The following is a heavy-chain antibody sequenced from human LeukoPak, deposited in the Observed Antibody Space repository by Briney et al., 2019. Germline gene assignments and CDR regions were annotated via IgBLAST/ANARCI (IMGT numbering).Heavy chain of an antibody. CDR2: IKQDGSEK. V-gene: IGHV3-7*01. Sequence: GGSLRLSCAASGFTFSNSGMSWVRQAPGKGLEWVANIKQDGSEKYYVDSVKGRFTISRDNAKNSLYLQMNSLRAEDTAVYYCARGGSSGCDYWGQGTLVTVSS. D-gene: IGHD6-19*01. CDR3: ARGGSSGCDY. CDR1: GFTFSNSG. J-gene: IGHJ4*02.